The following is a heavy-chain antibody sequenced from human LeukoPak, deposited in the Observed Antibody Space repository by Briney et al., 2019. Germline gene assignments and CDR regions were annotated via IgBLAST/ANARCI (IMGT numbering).Heavy chain of an antibody. CDR3: ARDSGRFDVFDI. V-gene: IGHV3-53*01. CDR1: GFTVSTNY. J-gene: IGHJ3*02. CDR2: IYSDGRT. Sequence: GGSLRLSCAASGFTVSTNYMSWVRQAPGMGLEWVSVIYSDGRTYYADSVKGRFTISRDNSKNTLYLQMSSLRAEDTAVYYCARDSGRFDVFDIWGQGTMVTVSS. D-gene: IGHD3-10*01.